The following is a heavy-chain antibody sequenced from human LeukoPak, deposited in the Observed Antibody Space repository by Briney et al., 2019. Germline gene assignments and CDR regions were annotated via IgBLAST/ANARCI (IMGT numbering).Heavy chain of an antibody. CDR1: GGSISSYY. J-gene: IGHJ3*02. CDR3: ARDLGYYDILTGSTGAFDI. V-gene: IGHV4-59*01. CDR2: IYYSGST. Sequence: SETLSLTCSVSGGSISSYYWSWIRQPPGKGLEWIGYIYYSGSTNYNPSLKSRVTISVDTSKNQFSLKLSSVTAADTAVYYCARDLGYYDILTGSTGAFDIWGQGTMVTVSS. D-gene: IGHD3-9*01.